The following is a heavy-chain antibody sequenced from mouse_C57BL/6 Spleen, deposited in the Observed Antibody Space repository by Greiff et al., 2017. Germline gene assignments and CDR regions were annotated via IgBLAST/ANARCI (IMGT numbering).Heavy chain of an antibody. Sequence: VQLQQSGAELVRPGASVKLSCTASGFNIKDDYMHWVKQRPEQGLEWIGWIDPENGDTEYASKFQGKATITADTSSNTASLQLSSLTSEDTAVYYRTTGGNYDAMDYWGQGTSVTVSS. CDR3: TTGGNYDAMDY. V-gene: IGHV14-4*01. CDR2: IDPENGDT. J-gene: IGHJ4*01. D-gene: IGHD2-1*01. CDR1: GFNIKDDY.